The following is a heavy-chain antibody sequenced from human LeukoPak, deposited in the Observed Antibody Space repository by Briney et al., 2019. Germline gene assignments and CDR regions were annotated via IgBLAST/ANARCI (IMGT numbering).Heavy chain of an antibody. J-gene: IGHJ4*02. Sequence: GGSLRHSCAASGFTFSSYWMSWVRQAPGKGLEWVANIKEDGSENKYVDSVKGRFTISRDNAKNSLYVQMNSLRAEDTAVYYCVRDGGGAEDYWGQGTLVTVSS. CDR1: GFTFSSYW. CDR3: VRDGGGAEDY. D-gene: IGHD3-16*01. V-gene: IGHV3-7*01. CDR2: IKEDGSEN.